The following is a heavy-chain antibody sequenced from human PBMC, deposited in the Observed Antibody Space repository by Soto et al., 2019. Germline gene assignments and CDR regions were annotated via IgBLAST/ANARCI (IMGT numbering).Heavy chain of an antibody. Sequence: GGSLRLSCAASGFTFSSYAMSWVRQAPGKGLEWVSAISGSGGSTYYADSVKGRFTISRDNSKNTLYLQMNSLRAEDTAVYYCAKLSEVSSGWHPLPADYGMDVWGQGTTVTVSS. CDR3: AKLSEVSSGWHPLPADYGMDV. J-gene: IGHJ6*02. V-gene: IGHV3-23*01. D-gene: IGHD6-19*01. CDR1: GFTFSSYA. CDR2: ISGSGGST.